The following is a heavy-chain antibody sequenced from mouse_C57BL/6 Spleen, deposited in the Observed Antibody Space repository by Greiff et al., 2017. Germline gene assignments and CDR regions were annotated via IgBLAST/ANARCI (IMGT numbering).Heavy chain of an antibody. CDR1: GYTFTSYW. CDR2: IHPNSGST. D-gene: IGHD3-1*01. J-gene: IGHJ2*01. Sequence: QVQLQQPGAELVKPGASVKLSCKASGYTFTSYWMHWVKQRPGQGLEWIGMIHPNSGSTNYNEKFKSKDTLTVDKSYSTAYLQLSSLASEDSGVYYGARGTGSLGYWGQGTTLTVSS. V-gene: IGHV1-64*01. CDR3: ARGTGSLGY.